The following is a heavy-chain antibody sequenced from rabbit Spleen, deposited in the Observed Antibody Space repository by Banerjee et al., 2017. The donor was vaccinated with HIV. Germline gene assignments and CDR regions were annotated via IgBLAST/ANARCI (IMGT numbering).Heavy chain of an antibody. CDR2: IDPFFGTT. CDR3: ARDPAYASGSGAYIPYL. Sequence: QEQVVESGGGLVQPGGSLKLSCKASGFDLSGYGVTWVRQAPGKGLEWIGYIDPFFGTTYYASWVNGRFTISSHNAQNTLYLQLNSLTVADTATYFCARDPAYASGSGAYIPYLWGQGTLVTVS. J-gene: IGHJ4*01. V-gene: IGHV1S47*01. CDR1: GFDLSGYG. D-gene: IGHD1-1*01.